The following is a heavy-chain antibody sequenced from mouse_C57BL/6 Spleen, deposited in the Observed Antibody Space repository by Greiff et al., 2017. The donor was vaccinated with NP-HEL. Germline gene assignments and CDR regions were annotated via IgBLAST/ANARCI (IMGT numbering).Heavy chain of an antibody. CDR2: IHPNSGST. CDR3: ATGRGYDGFAY. J-gene: IGHJ3*01. CDR1: GYTFTSYW. D-gene: IGHD2-2*01. V-gene: IGHV1-64*01. Sequence: QVQLQQPGAELVKPGASVKLSCKASGYTFTSYWMHWVKQRPGQGLEWIGMIHPNSGSTNYNEKFKSKATLTVDKSSSTAYMQLSSLTSEDSAVYYCATGRGYDGFAYWGQRTLVTVSA.